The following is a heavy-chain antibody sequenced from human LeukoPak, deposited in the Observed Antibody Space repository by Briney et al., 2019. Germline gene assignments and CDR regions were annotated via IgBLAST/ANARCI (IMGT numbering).Heavy chain of an antibody. CDR3: ARAPRGYGDCPCMDV. D-gene: IGHD4-17*01. J-gene: IGHJ6*02. CDR2: ISYDGSNK. Sequence: GGSLRLSCAASGFTFSSYAMHWVRQAPGKGLEWVAVISYDGSNKYYADSVKGRFTISRDNSKNTLYLQMNSLRAEDTAVYYCARAPRGYGDCPCMDVWGQGTTVTVSS. V-gene: IGHV3-30-3*01. CDR1: GFTFSSYA.